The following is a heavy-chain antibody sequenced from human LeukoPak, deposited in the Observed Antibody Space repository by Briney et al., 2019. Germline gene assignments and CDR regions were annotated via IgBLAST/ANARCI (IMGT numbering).Heavy chain of an antibody. CDR2: ISYSGTT. CDR1: GASISSTSYY. J-gene: IGHJ4*02. D-gene: IGHD3-3*01. CDR3: ARDGEGDEEWDY. Sequence: SETLSLTCSVSGASISSTSYYWVWLRRPPGKGLEWSGSISYSGTTFYSPSLERRVPISADTSKHQVSLRLSSVTAADTAVYYCARDGEGDEEWDYWGQGTLVTVSS. V-gene: IGHV4-39*07.